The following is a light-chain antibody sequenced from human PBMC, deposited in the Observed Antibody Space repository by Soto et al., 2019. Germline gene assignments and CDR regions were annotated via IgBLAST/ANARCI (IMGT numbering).Light chain of an antibody. J-gene: IGKJ5*01. Sequence: EITLTQSPATLALSPGERATLSCRASQTISNYLAWYQHRPGQPPRLLIDDASNRTTGIPARFSGSGSGTDFTLTISSLEPEDFAVYYCHHLKSFGQGTRLEMK. CDR2: DAS. V-gene: IGKV3-11*01. CDR1: QTISNY. CDR3: HHLKS.